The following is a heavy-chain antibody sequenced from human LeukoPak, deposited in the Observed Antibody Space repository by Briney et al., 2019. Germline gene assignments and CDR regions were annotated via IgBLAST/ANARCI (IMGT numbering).Heavy chain of an antibody. J-gene: IGHJ5*02. Sequence: ASVKVSCKASGYTFTGYYMHWVRQAPGQGLEWMGWINPNSSGTNYAQKFQGRVTMTRDTSISTAYMELSRLRSDDTAVYYCARGLTTVTTWPSSNWFDPWGQGTLVTVSS. CDR2: INPNSSGT. CDR3: ARGLTTVTTWPSSNWFDP. V-gene: IGHV1-2*02. CDR1: GYTFTGYY. D-gene: IGHD4-17*01.